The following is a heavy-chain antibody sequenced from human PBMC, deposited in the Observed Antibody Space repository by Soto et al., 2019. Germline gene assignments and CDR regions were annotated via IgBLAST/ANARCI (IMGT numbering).Heavy chain of an antibody. V-gene: IGHV4-59*01. CDR3: AREFYYDSSGIGFDS. CDR1: GGSLSGYY. CDR2: FYSSGSP. D-gene: IGHD3-22*01. J-gene: IGHJ4*02. Sequence: SETLSLTCTVSGGSLSGYYWSWIRQPPGKGLEWIGDFYSSGSPHHNPSLKNRVSISEDRSKNEFSLKLSSVTAADTAIYYCAREFYYDSSGIGFDSWGQGTLVNVS.